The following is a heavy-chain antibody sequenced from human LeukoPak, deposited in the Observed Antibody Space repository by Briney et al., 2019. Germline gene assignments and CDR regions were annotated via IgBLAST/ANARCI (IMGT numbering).Heavy chain of an antibody. Sequence: GGSLRLSCAASGLTFSSYAMSWVRHAPGKGLEWVSAISASGTSTYYADSVKGRFTISRDNSKNTLYLQMNSLRAEDTAVYYCAKDRQTITIFGVVNTPRANFDYWGQGTLVILSS. CDR1: GLTFSSYA. CDR2: ISASGTST. D-gene: IGHD3-3*01. V-gene: IGHV3-23*01. CDR3: AKDRQTITIFGVVNTPRANFDY. J-gene: IGHJ4*02.